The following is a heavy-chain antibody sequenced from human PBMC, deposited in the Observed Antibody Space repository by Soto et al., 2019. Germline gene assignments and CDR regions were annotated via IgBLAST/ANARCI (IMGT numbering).Heavy chain of an antibody. CDR1: GFTFTNYG. J-gene: IGHJ6*02. D-gene: IGHD1-26*01. CDR3: AKDGSYYHYYGMDV. CDR2: ISYDGGNK. Sequence: PGGSLRLSCGASGFTFTNYGFHWVRQAPGKGLEWVAVISYDGGNKYYADSVKGRFTISRDNSKKTLDLQMNSLRAEDTGVYYCAKDGSYYHYYGMDVWGQGTTVTVS. V-gene: IGHV3-30*18.